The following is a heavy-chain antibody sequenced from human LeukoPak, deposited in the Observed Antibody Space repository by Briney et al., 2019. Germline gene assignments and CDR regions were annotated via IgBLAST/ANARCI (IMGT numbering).Heavy chain of an antibody. CDR2: ISSSSSTI. D-gene: IGHD2-2*01. CDR1: GFTFSSYS. J-gene: IGHJ1*01. Sequence: GGSLRLSCAASGFTFSSYSMNWVRQAPEKGLEWVSYISSSSSTIYYADSVKGRFTISRDNAKDSLYLQMNSLRDEDTAVYYCARDRDCITTACHDAEYFQHWGQGTLVTVSS. CDR3: ARDRDCITTACHDAEYFQH. V-gene: IGHV3-48*02.